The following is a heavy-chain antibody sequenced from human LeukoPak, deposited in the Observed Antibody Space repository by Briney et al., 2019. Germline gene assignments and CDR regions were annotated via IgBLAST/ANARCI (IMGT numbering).Heavy chain of an antibody. Sequence: GGSLRLSCAASGFTFSDYGMHWVRQAPGKGLEWVAVIWYDGTNKYYADSVEGRFTISRDNSKNTLYLQMNSLRAGDTAVYYCARTRYNSGGGDYWGQGTPVTVSP. CDR2: IWYDGTNK. V-gene: IGHV3-33*01. CDR1: GFTFSDYG. CDR3: ARTRYNSGGGDY. D-gene: IGHD6-19*01. J-gene: IGHJ4*02.